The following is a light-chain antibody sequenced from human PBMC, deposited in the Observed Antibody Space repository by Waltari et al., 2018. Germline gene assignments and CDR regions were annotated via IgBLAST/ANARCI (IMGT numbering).Light chain of an antibody. CDR3: QQSFSSPWT. J-gene: IGKJ1*01. CDR2: GAS. Sequence: DIQMTQSPSSLSASVGDTVTVTCRASQNIMTNLNWYQQKTAKAPKLLIYGASTLQCGVPPRFRGSASGTEFTLTVTNLQPDDFATYFCQQSFSSPWTFGQGTTVNI. V-gene: IGKV1-39*01. CDR1: QNIMTN.